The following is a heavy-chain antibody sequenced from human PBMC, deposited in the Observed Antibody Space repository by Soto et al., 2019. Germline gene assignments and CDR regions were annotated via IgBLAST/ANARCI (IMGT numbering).Heavy chain of an antibody. CDR2: ISYDGSNK. Sequence: QVQLVESGGGVVQPGRSLGHSCAASGFTFSSYAMHWVRQAPGKGLEWVAVISYDGSNKYYADSVKGRFTISRDNSKNTLYLQMNSLRAEDTAVYYCARDVADCSGGSCYPNWFDPWGQGTLVTVSS. D-gene: IGHD2-15*01. CDR3: ARDVADCSGGSCYPNWFDP. CDR1: GFTFSSYA. V-gene: IGHV3-30-3*01. J-gene: IGHJ5*02.